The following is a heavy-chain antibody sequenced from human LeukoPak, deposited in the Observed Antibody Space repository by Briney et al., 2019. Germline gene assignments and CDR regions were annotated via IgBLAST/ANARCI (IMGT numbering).Heavy chain of an antibody. CDR2: INHSGST. CDR1: GGSISSYY. CDR3: ARRNGRYYYYYMDV. J-gene: IGHJ6*03. Sequence: SETLSLTCTVSGGSISSYYWSWIRQPPGKGLEWIGEINHSGSTNYNPSLKSRVTISVDTSKNQFSLKLSSVTAADTAVYYCARRNGRYYYYYMDVWGKGTTVTISS. V-gene: IGHV4-34*01. D-gene: IGHD2-8*01.